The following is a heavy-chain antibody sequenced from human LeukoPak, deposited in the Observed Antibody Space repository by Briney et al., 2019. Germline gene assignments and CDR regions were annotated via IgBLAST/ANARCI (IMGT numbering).Heavy chain of an antibody. CDR3: ARPYTAAADDAFDI. Sequence: SETLSLTCAVYGGSFSGYYWRWIHQSPGKGLECIGQTHHSGSAKYSPSLKSRVTISVDASKNQFSLKLSSVTAADTAVYYCARPYTAAADDAFDIWGQGTMVTVSS. CDR1: GGSFSGYY. D-gene: IGHD6-13*01. CDR2: THHSGSA. J-gene: IGHJ3*02. V-gene: IGHV4-34*01.